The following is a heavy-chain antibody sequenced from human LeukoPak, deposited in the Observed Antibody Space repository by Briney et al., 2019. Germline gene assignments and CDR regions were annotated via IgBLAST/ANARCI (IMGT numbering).Heavy chain of an antibody. CDR1: GFTFSSYA. D-gene: IGHD4/OR15-4a*01. CDR3: AKCLGDGTNYYFAH. J-gene: IGHJ4*02. CDR2: ISGSGDNS. V-gene: IGHV3-23*01. Sequence: PGASLRLSCAASGFTFSSYAMGWVRLAPGKGLEWVSLISGSGDNSYYADSVKGRFTISRGNSKNTLYLQMSSLRAEDTALYYCAKCLGDGTNYYFAHWGQGTLVTVSS.